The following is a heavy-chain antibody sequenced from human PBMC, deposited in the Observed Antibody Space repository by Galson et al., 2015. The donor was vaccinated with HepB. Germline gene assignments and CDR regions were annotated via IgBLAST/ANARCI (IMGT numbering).Heavy chain of an antibody. J-gene: IGHJ4*02. CDR2: SSRSGANT. V-gene: IGHV3-23*01. CDR1: GFTLSSFA. CDR3: AKELESRLYFDS. Sequence: SLRLSCAASGFTLSSFAMSWVRQAPGKRLEWVSASSRSGANTYYADSVKGRFTISRDNSKNTLFLQMNSLRAEGTAVYYCAKELESRLYFDSWGQGALVTVSS. D-gene: IGHD2-2*02.